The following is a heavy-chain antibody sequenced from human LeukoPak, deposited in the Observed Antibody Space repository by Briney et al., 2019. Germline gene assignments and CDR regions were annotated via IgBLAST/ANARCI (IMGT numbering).Heavy chain of an antibody. V-gene: IGHV3-23*01. CDR3: ARQWLVSYYYGMDV. J-gene: IGHJ6*02. D-gene: IGHD6-19*01. CDR1: GFTFSSYA. CDR2: ISGSGGST. Sequence: GSLRLSCAASGFTFSSYAMSWVRQAPGKGLEWVSAISGSGGSTYYADSVKGRFTISRDNSKNTLYLQMNSLRAEDTAVYYCARQWLVSYYYGMDVWGQGTTVTVSS.